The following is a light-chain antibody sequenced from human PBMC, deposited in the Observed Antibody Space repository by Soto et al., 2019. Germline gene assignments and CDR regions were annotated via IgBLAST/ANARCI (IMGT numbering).Light chain of an antibody. CDR1: QSVSSY. J-gene: IGKJ5*01. Sequence: EIVLTQSPATLSLSPGERATLSCRTSQSVSSYFAWYQQKPGRAPRLLIYDASSRTTGISARFIGSGFGTDFTLTFCSLEPEDFAVYYCQQRSNWPITFGQGTRLEIK. CDR3: QQRSNWPIT. V-gene: IGKV3-11*01. CDR2: DAS.